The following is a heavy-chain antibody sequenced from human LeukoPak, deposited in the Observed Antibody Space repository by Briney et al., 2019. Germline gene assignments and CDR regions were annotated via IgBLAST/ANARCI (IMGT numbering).Heavy chain of an antibody. J-gene: IGHJ3*02. CDR3: ARVDGDAFDI. V-gene: IGHV3-7*01. D-gene: IGHD5-24*01. CDR2: IKQDGSEK. CDR1: GFTFSSYW. Sequence: GGSMRLSCAASGFTFSSYWMSWVRQPPGKGLEWVANIKQDGSEKYYVHSRKGIITISRDNAKNSLYLKMNSLRAENTAVYCCARVDGDAFDIWGQGTMVTVSS.